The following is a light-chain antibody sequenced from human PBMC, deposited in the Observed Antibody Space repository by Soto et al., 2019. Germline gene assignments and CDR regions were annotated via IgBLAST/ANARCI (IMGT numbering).Light chain of an antibody. CDR2: VAF. Sequence: DIQMTQYPSSLSASVGDTVTMTCRASQSIALSVNWYQQKPGKAPKLLIYVAFTLESGVPSRFSGSGSGTEFTLTIRSLQPEDFATYYCQQSFRSPITFGQGTRLEI. CDR3: QQSFRSPIT. V-gene: IGKV1-39*01. J-gene: IGKJ5*01. CDR1: QSIALS.